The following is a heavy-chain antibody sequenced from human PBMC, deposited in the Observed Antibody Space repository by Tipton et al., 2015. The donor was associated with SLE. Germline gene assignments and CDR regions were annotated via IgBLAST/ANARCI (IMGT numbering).Heavy chain of an antibody. V-gene: IGHV4-4*07. D-gene: IGHD1-26*01. CDR2: IYNIGNT. J-gene: IGHJ4*02. CDR3: TRDGGVGATVW. Sequence: GLVKPSETLSLNCTVSGGSISDYYWSWLRQSAGKGLEFIGRIYNIGNTNYNPSLESRVTVSLDTSKSQFSLNLKSVTAADTAVYYCTRDGGVGATVWWGQGTLVTVSS. CDR1: GGSISDYY.